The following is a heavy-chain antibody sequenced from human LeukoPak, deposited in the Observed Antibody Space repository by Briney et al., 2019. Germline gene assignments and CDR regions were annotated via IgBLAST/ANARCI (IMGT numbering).Heavy chain of an antibody. J-gene: IGHJ4*02. CDR2: ISSDGTNK. V-gene: IGHV3-30-3*01. CDR3: ARDPLYTNSPPSYFDY. Sequence: GGSLRLSCAASGFIFSSYAMNWVRQAPGKGVKWVAIISSDGTNKDYADSVKGRFTISRDNSRNTLYLQMTSLRAEATAVYYCARDPLYTNSPPSYFDYWGQGTLVTVSS. CDR1: GFIFSSYA. D-gene: IGHD2-2*02.